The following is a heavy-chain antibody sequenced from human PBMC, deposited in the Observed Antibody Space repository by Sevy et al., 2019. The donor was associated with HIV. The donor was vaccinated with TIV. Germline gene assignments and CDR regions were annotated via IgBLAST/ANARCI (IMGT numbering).Heavy chain of an antibody. V-gene: IGHV3-23*01. D-gene: IGHD3-22*01. J-gene: IGHJ4*02. CDR2: ISGSGGST. CDR3: AKASYYDDSSGSFDY. Sequence: GGSLRLSCAASGFTFSSYAMSWVRQAPGKGLEWVSAISGSGGSTYYADSVKGRFTISRDNSKNTLYLQMNSLRAEDTAVYYCAKASYYDDSSGSFDYWGQGTLVTVSS. CDR1: GFTFSSYA.